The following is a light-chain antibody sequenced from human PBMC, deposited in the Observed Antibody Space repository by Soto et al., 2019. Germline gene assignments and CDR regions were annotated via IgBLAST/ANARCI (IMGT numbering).Light chain of an antibody. CDR2: AAS. CDR1: LPISNY. V-gene: IGKV1-9*01. J-gene: IGKJ5*01. CDR3: QQLNSFPIT. Sequence: DIQMTQSPSTLSASVGDRVTITFLASLPISNYLAWYQQKPGKIPNLLIYAASTLQSGVPSRFSGSGSGTEFTLTITSLQPEDFATYYCQQLNSFPITFGQGTRLEIK.